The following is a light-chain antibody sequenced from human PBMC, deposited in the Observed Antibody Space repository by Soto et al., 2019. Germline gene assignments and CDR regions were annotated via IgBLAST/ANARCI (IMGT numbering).Light chain of an antibody. Sequence: QSALTQPASVSGSPGQSITISCTGTSSDVGGYNYVSWYQQHPGKAPKLMIYDVSNRPSGVSNRFSSSKSGNTASLTISGLQAEDEADYYCSSYTSSSTRGVFGGGTKVTVL. V-gene: IGLV2-14*01. CDR1: SSDVGGYNY. J-gene: IGLJ2*01. CDR2: DVS. CDR3: SSYTSSSTRGV.